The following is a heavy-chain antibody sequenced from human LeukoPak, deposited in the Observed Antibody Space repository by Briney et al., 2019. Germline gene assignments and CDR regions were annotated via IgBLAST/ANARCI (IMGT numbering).Heavy chain of an antibody. J-gene: IGHJ3*01. CDR3: ARDDSCSGDKCVSLGGFDV. CDR2: VNRYTGST. CDR1: GYSFKNYG. Sequence: ASVKVSCKASGYSFKNYGMTRVRQAPGQGLEWMGWVNRYTGSTVSAQAFQGRVALTTDTSTNTIHMELRSLTSDYTAVYFCARDDSCSGDKCVSLGGFDVWGQGTTVIVSS. D-gene: IGHD3-16*01. V-gene: IGHV1-18*01.